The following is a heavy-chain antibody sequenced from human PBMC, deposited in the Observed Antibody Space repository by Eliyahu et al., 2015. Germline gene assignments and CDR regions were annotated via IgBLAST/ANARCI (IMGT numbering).Heavy chain of an antibody. CDR2: ISSSGSTI. J-gene: IGHJ4*02. CDR3: ARDQQLVRGTFDY. D-gene: IGHD6-13*01. CDR1: GFXFSDYX. Sequence: QVQLVESGGGLVKPGGSLRLPCAAXGFXFSDYXMSWIRQAPGKGLEWVSYISSSGSTIYYADSVKGRFTISRDNAKNSLYLQMNSLRAEDTAVYYCARDQQLVRGTFDYWGQGTLVTVSS. V-gene: IGHV3-11*01.